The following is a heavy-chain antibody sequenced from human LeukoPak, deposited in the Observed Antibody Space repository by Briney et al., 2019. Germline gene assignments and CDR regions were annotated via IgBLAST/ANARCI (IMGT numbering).Heavy chain of an antibody. CDR3: ARDQGNWNIGVDYYYYMDV. J-gene: IGHJ6*03. CDR1: GYTFSGYY. V-gene: IGHV1-2*02. CDR2: INPNSGGT. D-gene: IGHD1/OR15-1a*01. Sequence: GASVKVSCKASGYTFSGYYMHWVRQAPGQGLEWMGWINPNSGGTNYAQKFQGRVTMTRDTSISTAYMELSRLRSDDTAVYYCARDQGNWNIGVDYYYYMDVWGKGTTVTVSS.